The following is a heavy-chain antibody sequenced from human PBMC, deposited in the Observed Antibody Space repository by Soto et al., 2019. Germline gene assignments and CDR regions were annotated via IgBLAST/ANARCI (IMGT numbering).Heavy chain of an antibody. Sequence: QVQLVESGGGVVQPGRSLRLSCAASGFTFSSYGMHWVRQAPGKGLEWVAVIWYDGSNKYYADSVKGRFTISRDISKNTLYLQMNSLRAEDTAVYYCARDSCSGGSCYPGEYGMDVWGQGTTVTVSS. CDR2: IWYDGSNK. CDR1: GFTFSSYG. J-gene: IGHJ6*02. V-gene: IGHV3-33*01. D-gene: IGHD2-15*01. CDR3: ARDSCSGGSCYPGEYGMDV.